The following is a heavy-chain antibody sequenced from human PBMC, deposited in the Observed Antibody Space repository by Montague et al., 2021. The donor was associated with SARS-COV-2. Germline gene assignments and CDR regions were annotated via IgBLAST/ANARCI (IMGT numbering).Heavy chain of an antibody. CDR1: GFTFSSYW. J-gene: IGHJ6*02. Sequence: RLSWSASGFTFSSYWMSWVRQTPGKGLEWVANIKPDGGEKHYVDSVKGRFTISRDNAKNSLNLQTDSLRAEDTALYYCARDSRIVGATGGMDVWGQGTTVIVSS. D-gene: IGHD1-26*01. CDR2: IKPDGGEK. CDR3: ARDSRIVGATGGMDV. V-gene: IGHV3-7*03.